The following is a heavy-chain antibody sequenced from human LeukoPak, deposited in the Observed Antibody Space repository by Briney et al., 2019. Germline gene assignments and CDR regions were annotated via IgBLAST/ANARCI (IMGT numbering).Heavy chain of an antibody. Sequence: GGSLRLSCAASGLSFSDYYMNWIRQAPGKGLGWVSYISSCGGILSYADSVKGRFTISRDNARNSLYLQMNSLRAEDTAIYYCARGTYYYDNWGQGTLVTVSP. CDR1: GLSFSDYY. CDR3: ARGTYYYDN. J-gene: IGHJ4*02. V-gene: IGHV3-11*01. D-gene: IGHD2-21*01. CDR2: ISSCGGIL.